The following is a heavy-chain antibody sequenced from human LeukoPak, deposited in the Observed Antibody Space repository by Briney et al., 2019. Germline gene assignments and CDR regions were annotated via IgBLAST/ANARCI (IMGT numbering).Heavy chain of an antibody. J-gene: IGHJ5*02. CDR3: ATRGYCSGTSCYAPQP. Sequence: PWGSLRLSCAASGFTFSSYAMSWARQAPGKGLEWVSAITGTGGSTYYADSVKGRFTISRDNSKNTLYLQMNSLRAEDTAVYYCATRGYCSGTSCYAPQPWGQGTLVTVSS. V-gene: IGHV3-23*01. CDR1: GFTFSSYA. D-gene: IGHD2-2*01. CDR2: ITGTGGST.